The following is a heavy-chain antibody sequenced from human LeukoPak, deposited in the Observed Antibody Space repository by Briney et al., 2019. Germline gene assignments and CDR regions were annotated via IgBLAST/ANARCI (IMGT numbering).Heavy chain of an antibody. J-gene: IGHJ4*02. CDR1: GSSFTSYW. Sequence: GESLQISCQGSGSSFTSYWIGWVRQMPGKGLEWMGIIYPGDADTRYSPSFQGQVTISADKSISTAYLQWSSLKASDTAMYYCARMRVVGATNSFDYWGQGTLVTVSS. CDR3: ARMRVVGATNSFDY. D-gene: IGHD1-26*01. CDR2: IYPGDADT. V-gene: IGHV5-51*01.